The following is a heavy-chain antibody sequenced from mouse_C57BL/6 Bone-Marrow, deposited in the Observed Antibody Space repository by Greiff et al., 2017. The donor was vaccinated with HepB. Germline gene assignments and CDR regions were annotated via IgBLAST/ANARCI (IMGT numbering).Heavy chain of an antibody. J-gene: IGHJ2*01. CDR3: ARRIVATGYFDY. Sequence: EVKLMESGGGLVQPGGSLSLSCAASGFTFTDYYMSWVRQPPGKALEWLGFIRNKANGYTTEYSASVKGRFTISRDNSQSILYLQMNALRAEDSATYYCARRIVATGYFDYWGQGTTLTVSS. CDR1: GFTFTDYY. CDR2: IRNKANGYTT. V-gene: IGHV7-3*01. D-gene: IGHD1-1*01.